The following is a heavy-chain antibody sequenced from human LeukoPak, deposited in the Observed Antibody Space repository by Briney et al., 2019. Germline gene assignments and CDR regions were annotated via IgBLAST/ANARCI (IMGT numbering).Heavy chain of an antibody. D-gene: IGHD3-22*01. CDR2: INPNSGAT. J-gene: IGHJ1*01. V-gene: IGHV1-2*06. Sequence: ASVKISCKASGYTFTGYQMHLVRQAPGQGLEWMGRINPNSGATNYAQKFQGRVTMTRDTSISTAYMELSRLRSDDTAVYYCASPRISGDSSGYYDTLQYWGQGTLVTVSS. CDR3: ASPRISGDSSGYYDTLQY. CDR1: GYTFTGYQ.